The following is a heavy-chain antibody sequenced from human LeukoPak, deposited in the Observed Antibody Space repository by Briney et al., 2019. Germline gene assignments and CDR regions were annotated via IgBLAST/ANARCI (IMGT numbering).Heavy chain of an antibody. Sequence: SETLSLTCTVSGGSISSGSYYWSWIRQPAGKGLEWIGRIYTSGSTNYNPSLKSRVTISVDTSKNQFSLKLSSVTAADTAVYYCARSKPNYYDSSGYIHWGQGTLVTVSS. CDR1: GGSISSGSYY. V-gene: IGHV4-61*02. J-gene: IGHJ4*02. CDR3: ARSKPNYYDSSGYIH. CDR2: IYTSGST. D-gene: IGHD3-22*01.